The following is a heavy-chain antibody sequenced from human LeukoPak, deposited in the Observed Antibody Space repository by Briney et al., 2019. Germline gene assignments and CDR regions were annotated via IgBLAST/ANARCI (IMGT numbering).Heavy chain of an antibody. V-gene: IGHV4-34*01. CDR3: ARGTGYSSSWPMYNWFDP. CDR2: INHSGST. D-gene: IGHD6-13*01. Sequence: KASETLSLTCAVYGGSFSGYYWSWIRQPPGKGPEWIGEINHSGSTNYNPSLKSRVTISVDTSKNQFSLKLSSVTAADTAVYYCARGTGYSSSWPMYNWFDPWGQGTLVTVSS. J-gene: IGHJ5*02. CDR1: GGSFSGYY.